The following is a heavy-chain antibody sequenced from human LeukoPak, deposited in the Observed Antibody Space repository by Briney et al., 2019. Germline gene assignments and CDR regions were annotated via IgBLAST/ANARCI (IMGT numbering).Heavy chain of an antibody. V-gene: IGHV4-59*01. Sequence: PSETLSPTCTVSGGSISSYYWSWIRQPPGKGLEWIGYIYYSGSTNYNPSLKSRVTISVDTSKNQFSLKLSSVTAADTAVYYCARDATWAPDAFDIWGQGTMVTVSS. D-gene: IGHD7-27*01. CDR3: ARDATWAPDAFDI. CDR2: IYYSGST. J-gene: IGHJ3*02. CDR1: GGSISSYY.